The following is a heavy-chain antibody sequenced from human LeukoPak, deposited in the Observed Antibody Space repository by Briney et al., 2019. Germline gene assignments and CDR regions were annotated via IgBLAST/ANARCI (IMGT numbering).Heavy chain of an antibody. J-gene: IGHJ4*02. D-gene: IGHD3-3*01. CDR1: GFTFSDYY. CDR2: ISSSSNYI. V-gene: IGHV3-11*06. CDR3: ARDRITIFGVVES. Sequence: KPGGSLRLSCAASGFTFSDYYMSWIRQAPGKGLAWVSSISSSSNYIYYADSVKGRFTISRDNAKNSLYLQMNSLRAEDTAVYYCARDRITIFGVVESWGQGTLVTVSS.